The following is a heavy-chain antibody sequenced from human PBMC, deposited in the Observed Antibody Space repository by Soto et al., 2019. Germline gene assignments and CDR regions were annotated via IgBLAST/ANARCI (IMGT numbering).Heavy chain of an antibody. V-gene: IGHV3-23*01. J-gene: IGHJ1*01. CDR3: AKGVPGIAVAGTGYFQH. D-gene: IGHD6-19*01. Sequence: PGGSLRLSCAASGFDASVNYMTWVRQAPVKGLEWVSGISGSGHSTYYADSVKGRFTISRDNSKNTLYLQMNSLRAEDTAVYYCAKGVPGIAVAGTGYFQHWGQGTLVTVSS. CDR1: GFDASVNY. CDR2: ISGSGHST.